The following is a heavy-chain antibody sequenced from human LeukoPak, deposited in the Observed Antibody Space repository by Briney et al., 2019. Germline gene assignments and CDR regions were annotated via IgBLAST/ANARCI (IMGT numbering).Heavy chain of an antibody. Sequence: PSETLSLTCTVSGGSISSGGYYWSWIRQPPGKGLEWIGYIYHSGSTYYNPSLKSRVTISVDTSKNQFSLKLSSVTAADTAVYYCARELSGSYYENAFDIWGQGTMVTVSS. CDR1: GGSISSGGYY. D-gene: IGHD1-26*01. CDR3: ARELSGSYYENAFDI. J-gene: IGHJ3*02. V-gene: IGHV4-61*08. CDR2: IYHSGST.